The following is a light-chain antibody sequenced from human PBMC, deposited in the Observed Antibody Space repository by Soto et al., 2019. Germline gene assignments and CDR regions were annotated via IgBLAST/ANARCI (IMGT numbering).Light chain of an antibody. CDR3: QQYYSTPWT. Sequence: DIVMTQSPDSLAVSLGERATINCKSSQSVLYTSNNKNYLARHQQKPGQPPKLLIYWASTRESGVPDRFSGSGSGTDFTLTISSLQAEDVAVYYCQQYYSTPWTFGQGTKVEIK. V-gene: IGKV4-1*01. CDR1: QSVLYTSNNKNY. CDR2: WAS. J-gene: IGKJ1*01.